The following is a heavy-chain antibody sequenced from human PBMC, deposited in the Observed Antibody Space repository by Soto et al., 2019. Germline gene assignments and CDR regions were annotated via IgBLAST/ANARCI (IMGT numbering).Heavy chain of an antibody. J-gene: IGHJ4*02. D-gene: IGHD6-13*01. CDR3: AKEARQQLVLDY. Sequence: EVQLLESGGGLVQSGGSLRLSCAASGFTFSTYAMNWVRQAPGKGLEWVSAISGSGGSTYYADSVKGRFTISRDNSKNTLYLQMNSLRAEDTAVYYCAKEARQQLVLDYWGQGTLVTVSS. V-gene: IGHV3-23*01. CDR1: GFTFSTYA. CDR2: ISGSGGST.